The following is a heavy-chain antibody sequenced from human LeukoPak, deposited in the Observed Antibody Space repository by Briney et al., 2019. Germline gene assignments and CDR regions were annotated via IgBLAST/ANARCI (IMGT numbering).Heavy chain of an antibody. V-gene: IGHV3-23*01. D-gene: IGHD5-24*01. Sequence: GGSLRLSCGASGLIFNNYAMSWVRQAPGKGLEWVSTIYSSDGSTYYADSVKGRFTISRDNPKNTLYLQMNSLRDEDTAVYYCAKIRYLQFVDVWGQGTMVTVSS. CDR2: IYSSDGST. J-gene: IGHJ3*01. CDR3: AKIRYLQFVDV. CDR1: GLIFNNYA.